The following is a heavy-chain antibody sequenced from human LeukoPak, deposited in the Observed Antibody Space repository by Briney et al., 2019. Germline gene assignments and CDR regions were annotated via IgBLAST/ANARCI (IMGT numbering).Heavy chain of an antibody. CDR1: GGSISSSSYY. CDR3: AGHGPSGSYYRETKIDY. Sequence: PSETLSLTCTVSGGSISSSSYYWGWIRQPPGKGLEWIGSIYYSGSTYYNPSLKSRVTISVDTSKNQFSLKLGSVTAADTAVYYCAGHGPSGSYYRETKIDYWGQGTLVTVSS. D-gene: IGHD3-10*01. J-gene: IGHJ4*02. V-gene: IGHV4-39*01. CDR2: IYYSGST.